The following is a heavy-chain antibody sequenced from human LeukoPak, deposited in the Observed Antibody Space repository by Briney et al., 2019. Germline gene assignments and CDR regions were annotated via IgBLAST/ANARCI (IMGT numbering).Heavy chain of an antibody. CDR2: IWYDGSNK. CDR1: GFTFSSYG. V-gene: IGHV3-33*01. D-gene: IGHD3-9*01. CDR3: ARDRAGYDILTGYHDY. Sequence: QPGGSLRLSCAASGFTFSSYGMHWVRQAPGKGLEWVAVIWYDGSNKYYADSVKGRFTISRDNSKNTLYLQMNSLRAEDTAVYYCARDRAGYDILTGYHDYWGQGTLVTVSS. J-gene: IGHJ4*02.